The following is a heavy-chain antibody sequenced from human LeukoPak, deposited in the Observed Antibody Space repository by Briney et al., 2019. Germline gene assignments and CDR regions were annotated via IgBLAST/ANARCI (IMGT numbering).Heavy chain of an antibody. CDR2: FDPEDGET. CDR1: GYTLTELS. V-gene: IGHV1-24*01. J-gene: IGHJ4*02. CDR3: ATIAVAGIRDY. Sequence: ASVKVSCKVSGYTLTELSMHWVRQAPGKGLEWMGGFDPEDGETIYAQKFQGRVTMIEDTSTDTAYMELSSLRSEDTAVYYCATIAVAGIRDYWGQGTLVTVSS. D-gene: IGHD6-19*01.